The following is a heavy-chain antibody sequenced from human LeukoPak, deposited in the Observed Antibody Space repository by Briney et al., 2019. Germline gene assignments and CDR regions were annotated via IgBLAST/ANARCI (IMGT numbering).Heavy chain of an antibody. Sequence: GGSLRLSCAASGFTVSSNYMSWVRQAPGKGLEWVSYISSSSSTIYYADSVKGRFTISRDNAKNSLYLQMNSLRDEDTAVYYCASGVSYSSGWYSDYWGQGTLVTVSS. CDR2: ISSSSSTI. J-gene: IGHJ4*02. CDR3: ASGVSYSSGWYSDY. D-gene: IGHD6-19*01. CDR1: GFTVSSNY. V-gene: IGHV3-48*02.